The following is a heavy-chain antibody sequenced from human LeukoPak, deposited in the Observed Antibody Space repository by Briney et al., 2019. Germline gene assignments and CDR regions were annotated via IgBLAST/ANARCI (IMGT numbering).Heavy chain of an antibody. CDR3: ARDLKTMVYAGDAFDI. D-gene: IGHD2-8*01. CDR1: GFTFSSYS. V-gene: IGHV3-21*01. J-gene: IGHJ3*02. Sequence: GGSLRLSCASSGFTFSSYSMDWVRQAPGKGLEWVSSISSSRSYIYYADSVKGRFTIYRDHAKNSLYLHMNSLSAEDTAVYYCARDLKTMVYAGDAFDIWGQGTMVTVSS. CDR2: ISSSRSYI.